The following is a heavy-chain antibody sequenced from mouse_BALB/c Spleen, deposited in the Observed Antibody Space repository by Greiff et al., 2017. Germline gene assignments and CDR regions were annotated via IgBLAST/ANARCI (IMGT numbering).Heavy chain of an antibody. CDR2: IYPGNGDT. V-gene: IGHV1-12*01. Sequence: QVQLQQPGAELVKPGASVKMSCKASGYTFTSYNMHWVKQTPGQGLEWIGAIYPGNGDTSYNQKFKGKATLTADKSSSTAYMQLSSLTSEDSAVYYCARGDYYGSSHYAMDYWGQGTSVTVSS. CDR3: ARGDYYGSSHYAMDY. CDR1: GYTFTSYN. J-gene: IGHJ4*01. D-gene: IGHD1-1*01.